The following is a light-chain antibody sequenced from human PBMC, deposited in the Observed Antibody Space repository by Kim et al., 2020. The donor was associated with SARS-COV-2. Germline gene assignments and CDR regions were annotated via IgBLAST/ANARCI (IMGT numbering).Light chain of an antibody. CDR2: GAS. Sequence: EIVLTQSPGTLSLSPGERATLSCRASQSVSSNYLAWYQQKPGQAPRLLIYGASSRATGIPDRFSGSGSGTDFTLTISRLEPDDFAVYYCQQYSSSPWTFGQGTKVDIK. J-gene: IGKJ1*01. CDR3: QQYSSSPWT. V-gene: IGKV3-20*01. CDR1: QSVSSNY.